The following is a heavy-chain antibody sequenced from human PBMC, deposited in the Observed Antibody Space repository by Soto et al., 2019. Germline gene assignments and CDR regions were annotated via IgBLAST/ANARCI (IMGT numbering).Heavy chain of an antibody. J-gene: IGHJ4*02. CDR2: INVGNGNT. V-gene: IGHV1-3*01. CDR1: GYIFTTYA. Sequence: GASVKVSCKASGYIFTTYAMHWVRQAPGQRLEWMGWINVGNGNTKYSQKFQGRVTITRDTSASTAHMELNSLRDEDTDVYYCARGSLIHFDYWGQGALVTVSS. CDR3: ARGSLIHFDY.